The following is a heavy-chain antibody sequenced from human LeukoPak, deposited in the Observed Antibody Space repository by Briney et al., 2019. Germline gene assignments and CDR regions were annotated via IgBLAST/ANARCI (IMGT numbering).Heavy chain of an antibody. CDR2: IIPIFGTA. V-gene: IGHV1-69*05. D-gene: IGHD2-8*01. CDR1: GGTFISYA. J-gene: IGHJ4*02. Sequence: SVKVSCKASGGTFISYAISWVRQAPGQGLEWMGRIIPIFGTANYAQKFQGRVTITTDESTSTAYMELSSLRSEDTAVYYCAREHPDVVVMVYAAQGVGFDYSGQGTLVTVSS. CDR3: AREHPDVVVMVYAAQGVGFDY.